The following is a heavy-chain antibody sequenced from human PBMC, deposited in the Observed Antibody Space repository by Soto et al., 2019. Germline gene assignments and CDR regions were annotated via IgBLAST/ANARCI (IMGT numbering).Heavy chain of an antibody. V-gene: IGHV3-23*05. D-gene: IGHD3-10*01. Sequence: EVQLLESGGGLVQPGWSLRLSCAASGFTFSNYAMTWVRQAPGKGLEWVSSIAISGRNTYYADSVKGRFTMSRDNSKNTLYLQMNSLRAEDTAVYYCAKSLSRGDYWGQGTLVTVSS. CDR3: AKSLSRGDY. CDR1: GFTFSNYA. CDR2: IAISGRNT. J-gene: IGHJ4*02.